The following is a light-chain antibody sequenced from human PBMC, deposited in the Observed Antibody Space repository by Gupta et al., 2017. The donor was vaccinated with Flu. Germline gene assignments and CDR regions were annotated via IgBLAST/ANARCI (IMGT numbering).Light chain of an antibody. CDR3: HQSYGTPWR. V-gene: IGKV1-39*01. Sequence: MTQSPSSLSASVGDRVTISCRASQSIRSSLNWYQQKPGKAPKPLIYAASTLQSGVPSRFSGSGSGTDFTLTISRLQPEDFAPYYCHQSYGTPWRFGQGTKLELQ. CDR1: QSIRSS. CDR2: AAS. J-gene: IGKJ1*01.